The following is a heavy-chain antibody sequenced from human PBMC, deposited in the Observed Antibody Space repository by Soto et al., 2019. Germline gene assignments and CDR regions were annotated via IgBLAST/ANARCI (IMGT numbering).Heavy chain of an antibody. V-gene: IGHV4-30-2*01. CDR3: ASGRLLKTSFYYYGMDV. Sequence: QLQLQESGSGLVKPSQTLSLTCAVSGGSISSGGYAWSWIRQPPGKGLEWIGYIYHSGSTYYNPSLKSRVTISVDRSKNQFSLKLSSVTAADTAVSYCASGRLLKTSFYYYGMDVWGQGTTVTVSS. CDR2: IYHSGST. CDR1: GGSISSGGYA. D-gene: IGHD5-12*01. J-gene: IGHJ6*02.